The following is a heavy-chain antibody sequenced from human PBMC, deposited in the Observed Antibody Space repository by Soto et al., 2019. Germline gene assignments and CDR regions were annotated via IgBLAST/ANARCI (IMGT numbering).Heavy chain of an antibody. D-gene: IGHD3-10*01. V-gene: IGHV3-30*18. CDR3: AKDHGADPLYYYYYGMDV. CDR2: ISYDGSNK. Sequence: GGSLRLSCAASGFTFSSYGMHWVRQAPGKGLEWVAVISYDGSNKYYADSVKGRFTISRDNSKNTLYLQMNSLRAEDTAVYYCAKDHGADPLYYYYYGMDVWGQGTTVTVSS. CDR1: GFTFSSYG. J-gene: IGHJ6*02.